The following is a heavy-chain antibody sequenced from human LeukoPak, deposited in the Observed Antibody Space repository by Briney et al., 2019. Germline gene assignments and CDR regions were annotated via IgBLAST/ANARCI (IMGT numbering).Heavy chain of an antibody. D-gene: IGHD2-2*01. J-gene: IGHJ4*02. CDR1: GYTFTSYG. Sequence: ASVKVSCKASGYTFTSYGISWVRQAPGQGLEWMGWISAYNGNTNYAQKLQSRVTMTTDTSTSTAYMELRSLRSDDTAVYYCARVLVYCSSTSCYFEPDFDYWGQGTLVTVSS. CDR2: ISAYNGNT. CDR3: ARVLVYCSSTSCYFEPDFDY. V-gene: IGHV1-18*01.